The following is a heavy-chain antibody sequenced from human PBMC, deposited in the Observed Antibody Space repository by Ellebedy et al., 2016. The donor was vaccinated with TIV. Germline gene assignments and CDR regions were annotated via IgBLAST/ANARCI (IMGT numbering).Heavy chain of an antibody. Sequence: GESLKISCAASGFTFSTYAMRSVRLAPGHGLECIANINPAESDKNYVDSVKGRFNISRDNAKNSLYLQMNSLRAEDTAVYYCANLGGLAASATNGIAFDIWGQGTIVTVSS. D-gene: IGHD6-13*01. V-gene: IGHV3-7*03. J-gene: IGHJ3*02. CDR3: ANLGGLAASATNGIAFDI. CDR1: GFTFSTYA. CDR2: INPAESDK.